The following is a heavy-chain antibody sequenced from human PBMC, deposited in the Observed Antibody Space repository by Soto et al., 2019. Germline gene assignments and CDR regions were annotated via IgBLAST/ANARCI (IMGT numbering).Heavy chain of an antibody. CDR3: AADYPDFWSVPHEPKNWFDP. V-gene: IGHV1-58*02. CDR2: IVVGSGNT. D-gene: IGHD3-3*01. J-gene: IGHJ5*02. CDR1: GFTFTSSA. Sequence: SVKVSCKASGFTFTSSAMQWVRQARGQRLEWIGWIVVGSGNTNYAQKFQERVTITRDMSTSTAYMELSSLRSEDTAVYYCAADYPDFWSVPHEPKNWFDPWGQGTVVTVSS.